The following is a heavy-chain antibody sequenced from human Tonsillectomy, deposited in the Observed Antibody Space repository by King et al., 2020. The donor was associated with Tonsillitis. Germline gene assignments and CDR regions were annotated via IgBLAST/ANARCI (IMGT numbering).Heavy chain of an antibody. D-gene: IGHD3-22*01. V-gene: IGHV3-74*01. J-gene: IGHJ3*02. Sequence: VQLVESGGGLVQPGGSLRLSCAASGFTFSRYWMHWVRQAPGKGLVWVSRINSDDGSTTNYADPVKGRFTISRDNAKNTVYLQMNSLRAEDTAVYYCARGMWTVPNNYDSSFDDAFDIWGQGTTVTVSS. CDR2: INSDDGSTT. CDR1: GFTFSRYW. CDR3: ARGMWTVPNNYDSSFDDAFDI.